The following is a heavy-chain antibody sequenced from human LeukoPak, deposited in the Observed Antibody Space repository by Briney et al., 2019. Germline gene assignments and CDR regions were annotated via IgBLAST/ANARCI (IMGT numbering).Heavy chain of an antibody. CDR3: ARVGTYYRSLDS. J-gene: IGHJ4*02. CDR2: IYHSGGT. CDR1: GGSINDAS. V-gene: IGHV4-59*01. Sequence: SETLSLTCTVSGGSINDASSNWTRQPPGQGLEWIGYIYHSGGTNYNPSLKSRVTISLDTSKNQFSLKLSSVTAADTAVYYCARVGTYYRSLDSWGQGTLVTVSS. D-gene: IGHD3-10*01.